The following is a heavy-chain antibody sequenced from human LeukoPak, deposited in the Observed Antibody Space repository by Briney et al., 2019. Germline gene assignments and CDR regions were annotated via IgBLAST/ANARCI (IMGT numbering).Heavy chain of an antibody. CDR2: INHSGST. D-gene: IGHD3-10*01. J-gene: IGHJ3*02. CDR3: ARSGTGRMVRSFSDI. CDR1: GGSFSGYY. V-gene: IGHV4-34*01. Sequence: SETLSLTCAVYGGSFSGYYWSWIRQPPGKGLEWIGEINHSGSTNYNPSLKSRVTISVDTSKNQFSLKLSSVTAADTAVYYCARSGTGRMVRSFSDIWGLGTMVTVSS.